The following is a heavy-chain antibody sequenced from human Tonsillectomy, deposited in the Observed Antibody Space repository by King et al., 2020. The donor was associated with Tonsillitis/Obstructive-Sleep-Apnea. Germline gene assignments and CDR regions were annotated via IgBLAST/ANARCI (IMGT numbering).Heavy chain of an antibody. CDR3: SRAHSGYDHYYHYYYLEV. D-gene: IGHD5-12*01. J-gene: IGHJ6*03. V-gene: IGHV4-34*01. CDR2: INHSGSI. CDR1: GGSFSGYY. Sequence: VQLQQWGAGLLKPSETLSLTCAVYGGSFSGYYWSWIRQPPGKGLEWIGEINHSGSINYNPSLKSRLTISIDTSKNQFSLKLSSVTAADTAVYYWSRAHSGYDHYYHYYYLEVWGKGTTVTVSS.